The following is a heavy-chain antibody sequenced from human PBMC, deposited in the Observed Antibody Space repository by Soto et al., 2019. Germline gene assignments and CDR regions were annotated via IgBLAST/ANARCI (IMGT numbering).Heavy chain of an antibody. CDR2: IWYDGSNK. CDR1: GFTFRSHG. CDR3: ARGEGEGYGDLGF. J-gene: IGHJ4*02. V-gene: IGHV3-33*01. Sequence: QVQLVESGGGVVQPGRSLRLSCAASGFTFRSHGMHWVRQAPGKGLEWVAVIWYDGSNKYYADSVKGRFTISRDNSKNTLWLQMNSLRDEDTAGYYCARGEGEGYGDLGFWGQGTLVTVSS. D-gene: IGHD4-17*01.